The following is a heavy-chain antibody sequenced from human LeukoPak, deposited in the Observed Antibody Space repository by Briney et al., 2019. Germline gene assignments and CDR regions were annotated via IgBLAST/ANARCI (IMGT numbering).Heavy chain of an antibody. CDR3: TRGRRDGNDY. CDR1: GFIFSSSW. V-gene: IGHV3-7*01. CDR2: INEDGSAK. J-gene: IGHJ4*02. D-gene: IGHD5-24*01. Sequence: GGSLRLSCAASGFIFSSSWMSWVRQAPGKGLEWVANINEDGSAKYYVDSVKGRFTISRDNAKRSLDLQVNSLGAEDTAVYYCTRGRRDGNDYWGQGTLVTVSS.